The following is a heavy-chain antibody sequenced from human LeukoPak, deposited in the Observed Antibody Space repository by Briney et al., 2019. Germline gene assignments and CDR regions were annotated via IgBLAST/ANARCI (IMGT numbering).Heavy chain of an antibody. D-gene: IGHD3-22*01. CDR3: ARAYYDSSADY. CDR1: GGTFSSYA. V-gene: IGHV1-69*04. CDR2: IIPILGIA. Sequence: ASVKVSCKASGGTFSSYAISWVRQAPGQGLEWMGRIIPILGIANYAQKFQGRVTITADKSTSTAYMELSSLRSEDTAVYYCARAYYDSSADYWGQGTLVTVSS. J-gene: IGHJ4*02.